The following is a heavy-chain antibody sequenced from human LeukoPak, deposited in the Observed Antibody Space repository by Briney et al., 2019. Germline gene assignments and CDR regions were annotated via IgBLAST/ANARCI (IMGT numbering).Heavy chain of an antibody. J-gene: IGHJ5*02. V-gene: IGHV4-59*01. D-gene: IGHD4-17*01. CDR2: ISYSGST. CDR1: GGSIRSYY. CDR3: ARGAVTQPLTWFDP. Sequence: SETLSLTCTVSGGSIRSYYWSWIRQPPGKGLEWIGYISYSGSTNYYPSLKSRVTISVDTSKNQFSLKLSSVTAADTAVYYCARGAVTQPLTWFDPWGQGTLVTVSS.